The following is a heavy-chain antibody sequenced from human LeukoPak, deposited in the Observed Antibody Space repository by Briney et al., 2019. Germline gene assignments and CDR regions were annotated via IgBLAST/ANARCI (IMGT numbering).Heavy chain of an antibody. CDR2: ITPFFGAA. J-gene: IGHJ6*02. Sequence: SVKVSCKASGGNFGNYVIHWVRQAPGQGLEWMGRITPFFGAANYAQTFQDRVTFTADKITSTAYMQISSLKSEDTAVYFCARDTNEEYSSSSDGLAVWGQGTTVTVSS. V-gene: IGHV1-69*06. D-gene: IGHD6-6*01. CDR1: GGNFGNYV. CDR3: ARDTNEEYSSSSDGLAV.